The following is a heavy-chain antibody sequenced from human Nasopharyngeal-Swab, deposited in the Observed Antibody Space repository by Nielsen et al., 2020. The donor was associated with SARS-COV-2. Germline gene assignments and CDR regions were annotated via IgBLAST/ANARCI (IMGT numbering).Heavy chain of an antibody. CDR2: IHSIGTT. CDR1: GGSISTYY. CDR3: ARDHSYYDSNGYYFDY. J-gene: IGHJ4*02. Sequence: SETLSLTCTVSGGSISTYYWRWIRPPPGKGLEWIGYIHSIGTTNYNPSIKSRVTISVDTSKNQFSLKLSSVTAADPAVYYCARDHSYYDSNGYYFDYWGLGTLVTVSS. D-gene: IGHD3-22*01. V-gene: IGHV4-59*01.